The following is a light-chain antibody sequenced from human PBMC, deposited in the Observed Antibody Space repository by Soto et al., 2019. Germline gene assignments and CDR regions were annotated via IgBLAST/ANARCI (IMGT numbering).Light chain of an antibody. CDR1: QSVSSSY. Sequence: ETVLTQSPGTLSLSPGERATLSCRASQSVSSSYLAWYQQKPGQAPRLLIYDASSRATGIPDRFSGSGCGTDFTLTISRLEPEDVAVYYCQQYVRSPPSRTFGQGTKVEIK. CDR2: DAS. V-gene: IGKV3-20*01. CDR3: QQYVRSPPSRT. J-gene: IGKJ1*01.